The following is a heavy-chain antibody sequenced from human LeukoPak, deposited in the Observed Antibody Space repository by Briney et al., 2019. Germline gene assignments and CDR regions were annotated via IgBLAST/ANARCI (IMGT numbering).Heavy chain of an antibody. J-gene: IGHJ4*02. CDR2: ISWDGGST. V-gene: IGHV3-43*01. CDR1: GFSFDDYT. CDR3: AKDTGLYPYTVTTGPSFDY. Sequence: GGSLRLSCAASGFSFDDYTMHWVRQAPEKGLEWVSLISWDGGSTYFADSVKGRFTISRDNSKNSLYLQMNSLRTEDTALYYCAKDTGLYPYTVTTGPSFDYWGQGTLVTVSS. D-gene: IGHD4-17*01.